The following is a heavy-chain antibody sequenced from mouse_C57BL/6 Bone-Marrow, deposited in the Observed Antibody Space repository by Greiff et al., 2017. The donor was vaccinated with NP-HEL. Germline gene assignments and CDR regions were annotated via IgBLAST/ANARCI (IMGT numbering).Heavy chain of an antibody. CDR1: GYTFTSYW. Sequence: QVQLQQPGAELVKPGASVKLSCKASGYTFTSYWMQWVKQRPGQGLEWIGEIDPSDSYTNYNQKFKGKATLTVDTSSSTAYMQLSSLTSEDSAVYYCARRVLGLFAYWGQGTLVTVSA. D-gene: IGHD4-1*01. V-gene: IGHV1-50*01. CDR3: ARRVLGLFAY. J-gene: IGHJ3*01. CDR2: IDPSDSYT.